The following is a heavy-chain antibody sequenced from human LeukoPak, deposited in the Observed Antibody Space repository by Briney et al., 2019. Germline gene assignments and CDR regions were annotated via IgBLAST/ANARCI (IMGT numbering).Heavy chain of an antibody. D-gene: IGHD3-9*01. CDR2: INPNSGGT. Sequence: ASVKVSCKASGYTFTSYAMHWVRQAPGQGLEWMGWINPNSGGTNYAQKFQGRVTMTRDTSISTAYMELSRLRSDDTAVYYCARANDILTGYYGYWGQGTLVTVSS. J-gene: IGHJ4*02. CDR3: ARANDILTGYYGY. V-gene: IGHV1-2*02. CDR1: GYTFTSYA.